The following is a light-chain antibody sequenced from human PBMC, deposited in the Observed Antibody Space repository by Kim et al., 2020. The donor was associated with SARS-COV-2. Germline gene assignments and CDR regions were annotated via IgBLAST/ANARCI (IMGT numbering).Light chain of an antibody. V-gene: IGKV3-15*01. Sequence: EIVMTQSPATLSVSPGERATLSCRASQSISSNLAWYQQKPGQAPRFLIYGASTRATGIPVRFSGSGSGTEFTLTISSLQSEDFAVYYCQQYTNWPRAFGQGTKVDI. CDR3: QQYTNWPRA. CDR1: QSISSN. J-gene: IGKJ1*01. CDR2: GAS.